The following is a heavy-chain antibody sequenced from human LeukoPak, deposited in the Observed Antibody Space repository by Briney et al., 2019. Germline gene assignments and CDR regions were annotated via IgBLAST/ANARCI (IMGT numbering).Heavy chain of an antibody. CDR3: AKDREYRLLYLGYFDY. CDR2: ISGSGDST. D-gene: IGHD2-2*02. V-gene: IGHV3-23*01. Sequence: GGSLRLSCAASGFTFSNYAMSWVRQAPGKGLEWVSAISGSGDSTYYADSVKGRFTISRDNSKNTLYLQMNSLRAEDTAVYYCAKDREYRLLYLGYFDYWGQGTLVTVSS. J-gene: IGHJ4*02. CDR1: GFTFSNYA.